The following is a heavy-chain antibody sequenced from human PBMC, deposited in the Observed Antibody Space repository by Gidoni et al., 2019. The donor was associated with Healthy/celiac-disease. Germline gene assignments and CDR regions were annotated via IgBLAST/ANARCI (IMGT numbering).Heavy chain of an antibody. CDR3: ARDGDTAMAYPDY. CDR1: VGTVSSYA. V-gene: IGHV1-69*09. J-gene: IGHJ4*02. D-gene: IGHD5-18*01. CDR2: IIPILGIA. Sequence: QVQLVQSGAEVKKPGSSVKVSCKASVGTVSSYAISWVRQAPGQGLDWMGRIIPILGIANYAQKFQGRVTITADKSTSTAYMELSSLRSEDTAVYYCARDGDTAMAYPDYWGQGTLVTVSS.